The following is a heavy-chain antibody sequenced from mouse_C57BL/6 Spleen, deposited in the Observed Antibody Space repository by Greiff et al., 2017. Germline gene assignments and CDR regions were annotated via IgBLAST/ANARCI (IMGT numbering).Heavy chain of an antibody. J-gene: IGHJ1*03. CDR2: IDPSDSET. CDR1: GYTFTSYW. CDR3: ARRSNYWYFDV. D-gene: IGHD1-1*01. Sequence: VKLQQPGAELVRPGSSVKLSCKASGYTFTSYWMHWVKQRPIQGLEWIGNIDPSDSETHYNQKFKDKATLTVDKSSSTAYMQLSSLTSEDSAVYYCARRSNYWYFDVWGTGTTVTVSS. V-gene: IGHV1-52*01.